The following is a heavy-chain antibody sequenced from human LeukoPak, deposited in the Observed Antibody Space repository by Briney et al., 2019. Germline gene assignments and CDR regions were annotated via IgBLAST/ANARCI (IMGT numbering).Heavy chain of an antibody. Sequence: SEALSLTCTVSGGSISSYYWSWIRQPAGKGLEWIGRIYISGSTNYKSSLKSRVTISLDTSKNQFSLKLSSVTAADTAVYYCARDPWFYYDSGGYFQTWGQGTLVTVSS. CDR2: IYISGST. D-gene: IGHD3-22*01. V-gene: IGHV4-4*07. J-gene: IGHJ4*02. CDR3: ARDPWFYYDSGGYFQT. CDR1: GGSISSYY.